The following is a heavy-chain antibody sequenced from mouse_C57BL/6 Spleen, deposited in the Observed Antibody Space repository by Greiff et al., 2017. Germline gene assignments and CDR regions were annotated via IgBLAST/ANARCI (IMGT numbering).Heavy chain of an antibody. V-gene: IGHV1-69*01. Sequence: VQLQQPGAELVLPGASVKLSCKASGYTFTSYWMHWVKQRPGQGLEWIGEIDPSDSYTNYNQKFKGKSTLTVDKSSSTAYMQLSSLTSEDSAVYYCARGDGSSYDWFAYWCQGTLVTVSA. CDR1: GYTFTSYW. CDR3: ARGDGSSYDWFAY. CDR2: IDPSDSYT. D-gene: IGHD1-1*01. J-gene: IGHJ3*01.